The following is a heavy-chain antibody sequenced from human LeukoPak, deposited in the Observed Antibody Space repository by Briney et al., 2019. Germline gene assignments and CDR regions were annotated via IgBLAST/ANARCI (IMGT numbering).Heavy chain of an antibody. CDR2: IYTSGST. D-gene: IGHD1-26*01. CDR1: GGSISSGSYY. V-gene: IGHV4-61*02. J-gene: IGHJ4*02. CDR3: ARERLSPILGEDY. Sequence: PSQTLSLTCTVSGGSISSGSYYWSWIRQPAGKGLEWSGRIYTSGSTNYNPFLKSRVTISVDTSKNQFSLRLSSVTAADTAVYYCARERLSPILGEDYWGQGTLVTVSS.